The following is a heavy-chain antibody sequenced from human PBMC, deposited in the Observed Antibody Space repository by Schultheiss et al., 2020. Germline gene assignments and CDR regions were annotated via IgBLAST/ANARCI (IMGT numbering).Heavy chain of an antibody. CDR3: ASLTPPESSTSSLWDGMDV. Sequence: SETLSLTCTVSGGSISSGDYYWSWIRQPPGKGLEWIGEINHSGSTNYNPSLKSRVTISVDTPNNQFSLKLSSVTAADTAVYFCASLTPPESSTSSLWDGMDVWGEGTTVTVSS. CDR2: INHSGST. J-gene: IGHJ6*04. V-gene: IGHV4-30-4*01. CDR1: GGSISSGDYY. D-gene: IGHD2-2*01.